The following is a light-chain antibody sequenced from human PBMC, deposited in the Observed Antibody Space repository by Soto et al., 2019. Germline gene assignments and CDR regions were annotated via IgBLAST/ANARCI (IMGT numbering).Light chain of an antibody. CDR3: AAWDDSLSGRV. Sequence: QSVLTQPPSVSGAPGQTITMSCTGSGSNVGASYDVHWYQVLPGAGPRLLIYKNNNRPSGVPDRFSGSKSGTSASLAITGLRAEDEADYYCAAWDDSLSGRVFGGGTKLTVL. V-gene: IGLV1-40*01. CDR1: GSNVGASYD. J-gene: IGLJ3*02. CDR2: KNN.